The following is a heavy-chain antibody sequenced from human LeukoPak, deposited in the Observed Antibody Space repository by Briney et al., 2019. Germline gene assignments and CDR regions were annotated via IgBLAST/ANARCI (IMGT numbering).Heavy chain of an antibody. Sequence: PGGSLRLSCAVSGFTFSNHDMHWVRQAPGKGLEWVAVISYDGTNKYYADSVKGRFTISRDNSKNTMYLQMNSLRAEDTAMYYCARATLSYENSRFGGVFDIWGQGTMVTVSS. CDR2: ISYDGTNK. CDR1: GFTFSNHD. J-gene: IGHJ3*02. CDR3: ARATLSYENSRFGGVFDI. V-gene: IGHV3-30-3*01. D-gene: IGHD3-16*01.